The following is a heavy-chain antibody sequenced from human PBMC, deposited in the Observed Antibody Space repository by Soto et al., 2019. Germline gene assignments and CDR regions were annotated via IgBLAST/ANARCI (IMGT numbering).Heavy chain of an antibody. CDR1: GFTFSSYA. J-gene: IGHJ5*02. CDR2: ISGNGGST. D-gene: IGHD2-15*01. V-gene: IGHV3-23*01. Sequence: EVQLLESGGGLVQPGGSLRLSCAASGFTFSSYAMSWVRQAPGKGLDWVSTISGNGGSTYYSDSVKGRFTISRDNSKNTLYLQMNSLRADDTAVYYCAKFGTGRGTWRDRDTLSWGQGTLVTVSS. CDR3: AKFGTGRGTWRDRDTLS.